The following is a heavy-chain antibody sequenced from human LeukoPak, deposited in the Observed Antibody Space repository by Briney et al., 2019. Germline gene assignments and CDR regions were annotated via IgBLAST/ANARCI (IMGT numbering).Heavy chain of an antibody. Sequence: GGSLRLSCTASGFTFGDYLTSWFRQAPGKGLEWIGFISGGTTEYAASVKGRFTISRDDSTSIAYLQMNSLTTEDTAVYYCSRGSGWLSVYWGQGTLVTVSS. CDR2: ISGGTT. V-gene: IGHV3-49*03. CDR1: GFTFGDYL. D-gene: IGHD6-19*01. CDR3: SRGSGWLSVY. J-gene: IGHJ4*02.